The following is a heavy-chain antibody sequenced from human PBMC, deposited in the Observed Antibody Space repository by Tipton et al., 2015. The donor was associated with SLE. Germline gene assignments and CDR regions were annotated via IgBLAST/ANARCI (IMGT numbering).Heavy chain of an antibody. CDR3: ARHIYDTSGGPFDN. J-gene: IGHJ4*02. CDR2: ISGSGGST. CDR1: GFTFSSYA. D-gene: IGHD3-22*01. V-gene: IGHV3-23*01. Sequence: LRLSCAASGFTFSSYAMSWVRQAPGKGLEWVSAISGSGGSTYYTDSVKGRFTISRDNSKNTLYLQMNSLRAEDTAVYYCARHIYDTSGGPFDNWGQGTLVTVSS.